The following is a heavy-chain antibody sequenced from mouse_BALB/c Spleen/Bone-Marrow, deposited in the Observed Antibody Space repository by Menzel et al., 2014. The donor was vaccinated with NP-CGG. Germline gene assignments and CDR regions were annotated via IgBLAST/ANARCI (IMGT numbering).Heavy chain of an antibody. Sequence: VQLQQSGPDLVKPGASVKISCKASGYSFTGYYMHWVKQSHGKSLEWIGRVNPNDGGSSSSQKFKAKAILTVDKSSSTAYMGLRSLTSEDSAVYYCAREDDYYAMDYWGQGTSVTVSS. J-gene: IGHJ4*01. CDR2: VNPNDGGS. CDR1: GYSFTGYY. V-gene: IGHV1-26*01. CDR3: AREDDYYAMDY.